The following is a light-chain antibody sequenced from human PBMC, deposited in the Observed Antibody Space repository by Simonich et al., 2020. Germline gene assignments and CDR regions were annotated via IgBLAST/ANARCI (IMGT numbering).Light chain of an antibody. CDR3: YSTDSSGNRV. V-gene: IGLV3-10*01. J-gene: IGLJ3*02. Sequence: SYELTEPPSVSVSPGQTARITCSGDALPKKYAYWYQQKSGQAPVLVIYEAIKRPSGIPERFSGSSSGTMATLTIRGAQVEDEADYYCYSTDSSGNRVFGGGTKLTVL. CDR2: EAI. CDR1: ALPKKY.